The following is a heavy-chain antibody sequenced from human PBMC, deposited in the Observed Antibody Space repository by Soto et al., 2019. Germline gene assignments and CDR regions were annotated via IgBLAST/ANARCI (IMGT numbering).Heavy chain of an antibody. V-gene: IGHV1-69*12. J-gene: IGHJ4*02. D-gene: IGHD5-18*01. Sequence: QVQLVQSGAEVKKPGSSVKVSCKASGGTFSSYAISWVRQAPGPGLEWMGGIIPIFGTANYAQKFQGRVTITADESTSTAYMELSSLISEDTAVYYCAGAGLSGYSYSHGYWCQGTLVTVSS. CDR2: IIPIFGTA. CDR3: AGAGLSGYSYSHGY. CDR1: GGTFSSYA.